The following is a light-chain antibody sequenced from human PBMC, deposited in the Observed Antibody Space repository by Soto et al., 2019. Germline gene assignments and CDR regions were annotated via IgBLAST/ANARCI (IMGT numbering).Light chain of an antibody. CDR2: ATS. J-gene: IGKJ1*01. CDR1: QSISSN. Sequence: DIQMTQSPSSLSASVGDRVTISCRASQSISSNLNWYQQKPGKAPKLLIYATSSLQRGIPSRFTGSGSGTDFTLTTTSLQPDEFATDYCQQSYTLRRTFGQGTKVQIK. V-gene: IGKV1-39*01. CDR3: QQSYTLRRT.